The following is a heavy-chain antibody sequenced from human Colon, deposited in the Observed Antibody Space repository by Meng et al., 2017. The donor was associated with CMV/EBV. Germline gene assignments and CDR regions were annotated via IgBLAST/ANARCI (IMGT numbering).Heavy chain of an antibody. D-gene: IGHD4-23*01. J-gene: IGHJ4*02. CDR2: ISGISTTI. Sequence: GESLKISCAASGFTFDTYNMNWVRQPPGKGLEWISYISGISTTIYYADSVRGRFTVSRDNAKKFLYLQMNNLRAEDTAVYYCARERLGTLRYYFDHWGQGDLVPSPQ. V-gene: IGHV3-48*04. CDR3: ARERLGTLRYYFDH. CDR1: GFTFDTYN.